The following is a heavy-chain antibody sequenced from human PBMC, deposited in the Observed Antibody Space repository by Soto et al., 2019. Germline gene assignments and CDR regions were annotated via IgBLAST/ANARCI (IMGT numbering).Heavy chain of an antibody. CDR3: ARDSRNYYYYMDV. V-gene: IGHV3-48*01. CDR2: ISLSSSTI. J-gene: IGHJ6*03. CDR1: GFTFSSYN. Sequence: VQLVESGGGLVQPGGSLRLSCAASGFTFSSYNMNWVRQVPGKGLEWISDISLSSSTIFYADSVKGRFTISRDNAKNSLYLQMNSLRAEDTAVYYCARDSRNYYYYMDVWGKGTTVTVSS.